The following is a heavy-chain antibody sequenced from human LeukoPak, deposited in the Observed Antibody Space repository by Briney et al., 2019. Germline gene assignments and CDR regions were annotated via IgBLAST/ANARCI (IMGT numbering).Heavy chain of an antibody. CDR1: GGSISSKSYY. CDR2: LYYTGST. CDR3: ARAIYDSSDFYQDYAFDF. Sequence: KSSETLSLTCSVSGGSISSKSYYWAWIRQPPGKGLEWIGSLYYTGSTNYSPPLKSRVTISGDTSKNQISLKLSSVTAADTAVYYCARAIYDSSDFYQDYAFDFWGQGTMVTVSS. J-gene: IGHJ3*01. D-gene: IGHD3-22*01. V-gene: IGHV4-39*01.